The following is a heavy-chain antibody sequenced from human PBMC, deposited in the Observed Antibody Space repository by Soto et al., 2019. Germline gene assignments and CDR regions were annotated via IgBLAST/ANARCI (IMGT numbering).Heavy chain of an antibody. Sequence: QVQLVQSGAEVKKPGSSVKVSCKASGGTFSSYAISWVRQAPGQGLEWMGGIIPSFGTANYAQKFQGRVTITADESTSTACMERSSLRSEDTAVYYWARILGYCSGGSCLDYWGQGTLVTVSS. J-gene: IGHJ4*02. CDR2: IIPSFGTA. V-gene: IGHV1-69*01. CDR1: GGTFSSYA. CDR3: ARILGYCSGGSCLDY. D-gene: IGHD2-15*01.